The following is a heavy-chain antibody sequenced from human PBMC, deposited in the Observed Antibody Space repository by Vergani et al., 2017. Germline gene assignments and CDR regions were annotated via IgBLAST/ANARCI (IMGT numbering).Heavy chain of an antibody. Sequence: EVQLVQSGAEVKKPGESLKISCQISGYSFTNYWIGWVRQMPGKGLEWMGIIHPADSDTRYSPSFQGQVTISVAKSISTAYLQRSSLRASASAMYYCARLYGRDSSGSKYFDYWGQGTLVTVSS. CDR1: GYSFTNYW. J-gene: IGHJ4*02. CDR2: IHPADSDT. V-gene: IGHV5-51*01. D-gene: IGHD3-22*01. CDR3: ARLYGRDSSGSKYFDY.